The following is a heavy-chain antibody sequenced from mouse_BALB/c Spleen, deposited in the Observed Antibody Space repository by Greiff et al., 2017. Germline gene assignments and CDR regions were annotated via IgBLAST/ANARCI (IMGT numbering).Heavy chain of an antibody. V-gene: IGHV1-67*01. CDR3: TRSEIYYYGSSYEEGAMDY. D-gene: IGHD1-1*01. Sequence: QVQLKQSGPELVRPGVSVKISCKGSGYTFTDYAMHWVKQSHAKSLEWIGVISTYYGNTNYNQKFKGKAKLTAVTSTSTAYMELSSLTNEDSAVYYCTRSEIYYYGSSYEEGAMDYWGQGTSVTVSS. CDR1: GYTFTDYA. CDR2: ISTYYGNT. J-gene: IGHJ4*01.